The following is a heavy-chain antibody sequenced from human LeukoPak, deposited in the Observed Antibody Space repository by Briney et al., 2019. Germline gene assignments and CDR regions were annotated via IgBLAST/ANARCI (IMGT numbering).Heavy chain of an antibody. CDR1: GGSISSYY. V-gene: IGHV4-4*07. CDR3: ARAYSSSPKGGTNWFDP. D-gene: IGHD6-6*01. CDR2: IYTSGST. J-gene: IGHJ5*02. Sequence: SETLSLTXTVSGGSISSYYWSWIRQPAGKGLEWIGRIYTSGSTNYNPSLKSRVTMSVATSKNQFSLKLSSVTAADTAVYYCARAYSSSPKGGTNWFDPWGQGTLVTVSS.